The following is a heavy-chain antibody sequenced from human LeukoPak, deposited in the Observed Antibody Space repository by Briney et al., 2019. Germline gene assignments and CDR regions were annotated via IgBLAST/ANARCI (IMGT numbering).Heavy chain of an antibody. Sequence: KPSETLSLTCAVYGGSFSGYYWSWIRQPPGKGLEWIGEINHSGSTNYNPSLKSRVTISVDTSKNQFSPKLSSVTAADTAVYYCAGRLCGGDCYSTLSYWGQGTLVTVSS. CDR3: AGRLCGGDCYSTLSY. CDR2: INHSGST. CDR1: GGSFSGYY. J-gene: IGHJ4*02. V-gene: IGHV4-34*01. D-gene: IGHD2-21*02.